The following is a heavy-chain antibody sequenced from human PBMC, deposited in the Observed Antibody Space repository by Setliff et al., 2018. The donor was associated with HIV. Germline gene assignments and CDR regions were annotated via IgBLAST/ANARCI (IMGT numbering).Heavy chain of an antibody. CDR3: AGARLTIFEVPRYYYYYMDV. Sequence: KPSETLSLTCTVSGYSISSDYYWGWIRQPPGKGLEWIGSIYLSGSTYYNPSLKSRVTLTVDTSKNQFSLKLSSVTAADTAVYYCAGARLTIFEVPRYYYYYMDVWGKGTTVTVSS. CDR2: IYLSGST. D-gene: IGHD3-3*01. J-gene: IGHJ6*03. CDR1: GYSISSDYY. V-gene: IGHV4-38-2*02.